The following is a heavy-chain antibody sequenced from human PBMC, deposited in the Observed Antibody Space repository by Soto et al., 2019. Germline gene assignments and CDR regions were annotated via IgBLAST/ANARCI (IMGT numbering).Heavy chain of an antibody. CDR3: AGSVFP. Sequence: PSAPLCLTCTVSGGSIASGGYYWSWIRQHPGKGLEWIGEVCCGGFTCYYRWPKCQDNITVDTSKNQFSLKLSSVTAADTAVYYCAGSVFPWGQGTLVTVSP. V-gene: IGHV4-31*01. J-gene: IGHJ5*02. CDR2: VCCGGFT. CDR1: GGSIASGGYY.